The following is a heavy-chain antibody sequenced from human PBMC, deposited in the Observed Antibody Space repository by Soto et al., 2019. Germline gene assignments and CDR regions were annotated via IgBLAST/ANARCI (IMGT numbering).Heavy chain of an antibody. CDR3: ARWTRTTLTTFSGHKWFDP. CDR1: GFSLSTTGVG. V-gene: IGHV2-5*02. J-gene: IGHJ5*02. D-gene: IGHD4-17*01. Sequence: QITLKESGPTLVKPTQTLTLTCTFSGFSLSTTGVGVAWIRQPPGKALECLALIYWDDDKRYSPSLKSRLTIVKDISKKQVILTLTHPHHVDTATYYCARWTRTTLTTFSGHKWFDPWGQGTLVTVSS. CDR2: IYWDDDK.